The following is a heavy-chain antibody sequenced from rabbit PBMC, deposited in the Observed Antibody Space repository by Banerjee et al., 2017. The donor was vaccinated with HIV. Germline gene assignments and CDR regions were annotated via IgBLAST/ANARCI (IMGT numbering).Heavy chain of an antibody. J-gene: IGHJ4*01. V-gene: IGHV1S45*01. CDR3: ARDRFIGVSLNL. CDR2: MDAGSSGST. Sequence: QEQLVESGGGLVQPGGSLTLSCKASGIDFSRYGISWVRQAPGKGLEWIACMDAGSSGSTNYASWAKGRFTISKTLSTTVTLQMTSLTAADTATYFCARDRFIGVSLNLWGQGTLVTVS. CDR1: GIDFSRYG.